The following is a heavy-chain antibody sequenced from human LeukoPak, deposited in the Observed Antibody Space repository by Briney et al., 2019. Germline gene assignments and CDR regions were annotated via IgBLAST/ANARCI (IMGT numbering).Heavy chain of an antibody. V-gene: IGHV3-7*01. D-gene: IGHD5-24*01. CDR3: AKLLRDVTIYDF. J-gene: IGHJ4*01. Sequence: PGGSLRLSCAASGFTFSRFWMSWVRQAPGKGLEWVASIDQDESRIRYVDSVRGRFTISRDNVKNSLFLQMNSLRVEDTAFYYCAKLLRDVTIYDFWGHGALVTVSS. CDR2: IDQDESRI. CDR1: GFTFSRFW.